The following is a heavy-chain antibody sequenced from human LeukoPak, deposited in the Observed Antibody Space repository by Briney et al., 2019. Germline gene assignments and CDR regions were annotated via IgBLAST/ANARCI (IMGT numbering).Heavy chain of an antibody. V-gene: IGHV4-39*07. D-gene: IGHD4-17*01. CDR3: ARDAGSYGDYLREFDY. CDR1: GGSISSSSYY. J-gene: IGHJ4*02. Sequence: PSETLSLTCTVSGGSISSSSYYWGWIRQPPGKGLEWIGSIYYSGSTHYNPSLKSRVTISVDTSKNQFSLKLSSVTAADTAVYYCARDAGSYGDYLREFDYWGLGTLVTVSS. CDR2: IYYSGST.